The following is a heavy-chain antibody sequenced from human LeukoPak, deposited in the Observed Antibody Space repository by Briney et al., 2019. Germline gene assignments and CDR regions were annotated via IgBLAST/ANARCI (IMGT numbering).Heavy chain of an antibody. CDR3: ARAAAGISGALQI. J-gene: IGHJ3*02. V-gene: IGHV3-74*03. CDR1: GFTFISYW. D-gene: IGHD6-13*01. CDR2: INGDGSST. Sequence: GGSLRLSCAASGFTFISYWMHWVRQLLGKGLVWVSRINGDGSSTTYADSVKGRFTISRDNARNSLFLQMDSLRAEDTAVYYCARAAAGISGALQIWGQGTMVTVSS.